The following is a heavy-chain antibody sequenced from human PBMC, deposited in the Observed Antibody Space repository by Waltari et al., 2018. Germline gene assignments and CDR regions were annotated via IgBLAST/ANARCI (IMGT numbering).Heavy chain of an antibody. Sequence: QVQLQQWGAGLLKPSETLSLTCAVYGGSFSGYYWRWIRQPPGKGLEWIGEINHSGSTNYNPSLKSRVTISVDTSKNQFSLKLSSVTAADTAVYYCARRGYCSSTSCLYYFDYWGQGTLVTVSS. CDR3: ARRGYCSSTSCLYYFDY. CDR1: GGSFSGYY. D-gene: IGHD2-2*01. V-gene: IGHV4-34*01. J-gene: IGHJ4*02. CDR2: INHSGST.